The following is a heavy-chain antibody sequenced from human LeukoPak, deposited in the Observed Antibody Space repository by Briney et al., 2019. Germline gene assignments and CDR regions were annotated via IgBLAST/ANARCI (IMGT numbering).Heavy chain of an antibody. J-gene: IGHJ3*02. D-gene: IGHD4-11*01. Sequence: GSSVKVSCKASGGTFSSYAISWVRQAPGQGLEWMGVIIPIFGTANYAQKFQGRVTITADESTSTAYIELSSLRSEDTAVYYCARDLVSGDYTYAFDIWGQGTMVTVSS. CDR1: GGTFSSYA. CDR2: IIPIFGTA. V-gene: IGHV1-69*01. CDR3: ARDLVSGDYTYAFDI.